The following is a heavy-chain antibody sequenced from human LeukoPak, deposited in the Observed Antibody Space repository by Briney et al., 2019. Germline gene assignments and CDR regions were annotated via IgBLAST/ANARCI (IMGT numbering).Heavy chain of an antibody. J-gene: IGHJ4*02. CDR2: INHSGST. CDR3: AREFKGAGQRGLDY. Sequence: EPSETLSLTCAVYGGSFSGYYWSWLRQPPGKGLEWIGEINHSGSTNYNPSLKSRVTISVDTSKNQFSLKLSSVTAADTAVYYCAREFKGAGQRGLDYWGQGTLVTVSS. D-gene: IGHD3-10*01. CDR1: GGSFSGYY. V-gene: IGHV4-34*01.